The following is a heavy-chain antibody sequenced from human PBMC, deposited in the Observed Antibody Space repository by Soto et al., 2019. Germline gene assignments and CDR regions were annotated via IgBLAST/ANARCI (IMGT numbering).Heavy chain of an antibody. CDR2: INKDGSQK. Sequence: EVQLVESGGDLVQPGGSLRLSCAASGFTFSSYWMTWVRQAPGKGLEWVANINKDGSQKSYLDSVRGRFTISRDNAKKSLYLQMNSLRAEDTALYYCARDESPVLRDVWFDAFDIWGQGTMVTVSS. D-gene: IGHD3-9*01. CDR3: ARDESPVLRDVWFDAFDI. CDR1: GFTFSSYW. J-gene: IGHJ3*02. V-gene: IGHV3-7*01.